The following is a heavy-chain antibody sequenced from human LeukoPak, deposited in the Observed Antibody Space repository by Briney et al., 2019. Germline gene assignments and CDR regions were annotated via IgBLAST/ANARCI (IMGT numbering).Heavy chain of an antibody. CDR1: GFPSRTAW. CDR2: IKSKTDGGTT. Sequence: PGGPLSLPGAASGFPSRTAWIRGAPRPRGRGLEWVGRIKSKTDGGTTDYAAPVKGRFTISRDDSKNTLYLQMNSLKTEDTAVYYCTTNTTTVTTPYNWFDPWGQGTLVTVSS. CDR3: TTNTTTVTTPYNWFDP. J-gene: IGHJ5*02. V-gene: IGHV3-15*01. D-gene: IGHD4-17*01.